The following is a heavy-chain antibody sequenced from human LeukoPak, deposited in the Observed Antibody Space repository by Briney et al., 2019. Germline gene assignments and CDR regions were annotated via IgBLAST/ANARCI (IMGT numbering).Heavy chain of an antibody. CDR2: IIPILGIA. J-gene: IGHJ4*02. Sequence: GSSVKVSCKASGGTFSSYAISWVRQAPGQGLEWMGRIIPILGIANYAQKFQGRVTITADESTSTAYMELSSLRSEDTAVYYCAFRLKWLRPSGDYWGQGTLVTVSS. D-gene: IGHD5-12*01. V-gene: IGHV1-69*04. CDR3: AFRLKWLRPSGDY. CDR1: GGTFSSYA.